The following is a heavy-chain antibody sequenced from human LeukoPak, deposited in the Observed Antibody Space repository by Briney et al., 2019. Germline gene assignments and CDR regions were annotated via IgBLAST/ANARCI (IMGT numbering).Heavy chain of an antibody. D-gene: IGHD2-15*01. J-gene: IGHJ5*02. CDR1: GYTFTSYG. CDR3: AGTYCSGGSCHNWFDP. V-gene: IGHV1-18*04. CDR2: IGAYNGNT. Sequence: ASVKVSCKASGYTFTSYGISWVRQAPGQGLEWMGWIGAYNGNTNYAQKLQGRVTMTTDTSTSTAYMELRSLRSDDTAVYYCAGTYCSGGSCHNWFDPWGQGTLVTVSS.